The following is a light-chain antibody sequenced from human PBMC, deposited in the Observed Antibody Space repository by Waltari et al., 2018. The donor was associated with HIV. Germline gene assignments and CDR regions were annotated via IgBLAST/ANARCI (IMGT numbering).Light chain of an antibody. Sequence: QSALTLPAPVSGSPGQSITIACAGTSSDVGGFNSISWFQQHPGKAPKLIIYDVTNRPPGVFNRFSGSKSGNTASLTISGLQAEDEADYYCTSYTNIRTWVFGGGTKLTVL. CDR3: TSYTNIRTWV. V-gene: IGLV2-14*03. J-gene: IGLJ3*02. CDR2: DVT. CDR1: SSDVGGFNS.